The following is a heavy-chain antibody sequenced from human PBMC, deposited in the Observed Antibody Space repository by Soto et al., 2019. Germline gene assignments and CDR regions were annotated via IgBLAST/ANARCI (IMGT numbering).Heavy chain of an antibody. Sequence: QVQLVQSGAEVKKPGASVKVSCKASGYTFTSYYMHWVRQAPGQGLEWMGIINHSGGSTSYAQKFQGRVTMTRDTSTSTVYMELSSLRSEDTAVYYCARDWGYCSGGSCYSEPYGMDVWGQGTTVTVSS. CDR2: INHSGGST. CDR3: ARDWGYCSGGSCYSEPYGMDV. CDR1: GYTFTSYY. V-gene: IGHV1-46*01. D-gene: IGHD2-15*01. J-gene: IGHJ6*02.